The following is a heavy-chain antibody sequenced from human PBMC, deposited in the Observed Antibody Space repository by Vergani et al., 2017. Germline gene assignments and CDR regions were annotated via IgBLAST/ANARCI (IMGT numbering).Heavy chain of an antibody. Sequence: EVQLLESGGGLVQPGGSLRLSCAASGFTFSSYSMNWVRQAPGKGLEWVSSISSSSSYIYYADSVKGRFTISRDNAKNSLYLQMNSLRAEDTAVYYCARGMLGYYYYYMDVWGKGTTVTVSS. CDR3: ARGMLGYYYYYMDV. CDR2: ISSSSSYI. D-gene: IGHD2-8*01. J-gene: IGHJ6*03. V-gene: IGHV3-21*01. CDR1: GFTFSSYS.